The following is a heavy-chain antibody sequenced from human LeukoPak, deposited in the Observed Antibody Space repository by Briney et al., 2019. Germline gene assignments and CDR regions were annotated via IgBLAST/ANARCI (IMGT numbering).Heavy chain of an antibody. D-gene: IGHD6-6*01. Sequence: PSETLSLTCTVSGGSISSSSYYWSWTRQPPGKELEWIGYIYYSGGTNYNPSLKSRVTISVDTSKNQFSLKLSSVTAADTAVYFCEARRAFDIWGQGTMVTVSS. V-gene: IGHV4-61*01. CDR2: IYYSGGT. J-gene: IGHJ3*02. CDR3: EARRAFDI. CDR1: GGSISSSSYY.